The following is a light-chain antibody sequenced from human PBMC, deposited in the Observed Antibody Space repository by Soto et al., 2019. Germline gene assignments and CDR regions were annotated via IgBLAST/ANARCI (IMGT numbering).Light chain of an antibody. V-gene: IGKV3-20*01. CDR3: QPYGSSRWA. J-gene: IGKJ1*01. CDR1: QSVASAY. CDR2: GAS. Sequence: EIVLTQSPGTLSLSPGERATLSCRASQSVASAYLAWYHHKPGQPPRLLIYGASTRATGIPDRISGSGSGTDFTLTISRPEAEDFGVYYCQPYGSSRWAFGQGTKVEAK.